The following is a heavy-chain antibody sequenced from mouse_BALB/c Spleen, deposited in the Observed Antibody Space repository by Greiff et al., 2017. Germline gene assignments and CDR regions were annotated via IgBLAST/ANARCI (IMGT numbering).Heavy chain of an antibody. Sequence: VQLQQSGPELVKPGASVKMSCKASGYTFTSYVMHWVKQKPGQGLEWIGYINPYNDGTKYNEKFKGKATLTSDKSSSTAYMELSSLTSEDSAVYYCAPQLGRVWFAYWGQGTLVTVSA. CDR3: APQLGRVWFAY. CDR1: GYTFTSYV. V-gene: IGHV1-14*01. J-gene: IGHJ3*01. D-gene: IGHD4-1*02. CDR2: INPYNDGT.